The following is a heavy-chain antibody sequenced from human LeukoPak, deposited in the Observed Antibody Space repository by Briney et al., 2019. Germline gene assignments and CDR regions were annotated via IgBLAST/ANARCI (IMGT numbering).Heavy chain of an antibody. J-gene: IGHJ4*02. Sequence: GESLKISCKGSGYRFTINWVGWVRQMPGKGLEWMGIIYPGDSDSRYSPSFQGQVTFSADQSISTAYLQWSSLKASDTAMYYCARILGGYSSGWYAFDYWGQGTLVTVSS. D-gene: IGHD6-19*01. V-gene: IGHV5-51*01. CDR3: ARILGGYSSGWYAFDY. CDR2: IYPGDSDS. CDR1: GYRFTINW.